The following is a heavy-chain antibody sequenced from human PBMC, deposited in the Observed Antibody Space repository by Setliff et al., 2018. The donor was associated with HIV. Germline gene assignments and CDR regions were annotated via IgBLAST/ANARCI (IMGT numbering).Heavy chain of an antibody. CDR1: GFTFSNYW. CDR3: AKGGTTVLDY. CDR2: INSDGSGT. V-gene: IGHV3-74*01. J-gene: IGHJ4*02. D-gene: IGHD4-17*01. Sequence: GGSLSLSCAASGFTFSNYWMHWVRQAPGKGLVWVSRINSDGSGTSYADSVKGRFTISRDNAKNTLYLQMNSLRAEDTAVYYCAKGGTTVLDYWGQGTLVTGFS.